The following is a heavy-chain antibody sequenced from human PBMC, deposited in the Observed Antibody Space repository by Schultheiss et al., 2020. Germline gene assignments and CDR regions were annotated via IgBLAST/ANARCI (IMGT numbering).Heavy chain of an antibody. CDR2: IKQDGSEK. D-gene: IGHD3-16*01. CDR3: ARDLLAGGEDYYGMDV. J-gene: IGHJ6*02. Sequence: WGSLRLSCAASGFTFSSYSMNWVRQAPGKGLEWVANIKQDGSEKYYVDSVKGRFTISRDNAKNSLYLQMNSLRAEDTAVYYCARDLLAGGEDYYGMDVWGQGTTVTVSS. CDR1: GFTFSSYS. V-gene: IGHV3-7*01.